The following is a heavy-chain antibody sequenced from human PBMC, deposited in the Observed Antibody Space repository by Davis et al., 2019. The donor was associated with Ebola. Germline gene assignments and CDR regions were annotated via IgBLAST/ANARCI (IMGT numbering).Heavy chain of an antibody. CDR1: GFTFSSYA. V-gene: IGHV3-30-3*01. Sequence: PGGSLRLSCAASGFTFSSYAMHWVRQAPGKGLEWVAVISYDGSNKYYADSVKGRFTISRDNSKNTLYLQMNSLRAEDTAVYYCARGAGATSYYYGMDVWGQGTTVTVSS. CDR2: ISYDGSNK. D-gene: IGHD1-26*01. J-gene: IGHJ6*02. CDR3: ARGAGATSYYYGMDV.